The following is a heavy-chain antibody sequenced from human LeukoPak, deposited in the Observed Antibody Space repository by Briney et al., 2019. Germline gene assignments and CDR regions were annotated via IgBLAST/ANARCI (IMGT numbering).Heavy chain of an antibody. Sequence: ASVKVSCKTSGYTFTGFFMHWVRQAPGQGLERMGWINPNNGDTNSAQKFQGRVTMTRDASIRTAYMELSRLTSDDTAVYYCTRDAPGYSSEFDFWGQGTLVTVSS. CDR1: GYTFTGFF. CDR2: INPNNGDT. V-gene: IGHV1-2*02. J-gene: IGHJ4*02. D-gene: IGHD6-19*01. CDR3: TRDAPGYSSEFDF.